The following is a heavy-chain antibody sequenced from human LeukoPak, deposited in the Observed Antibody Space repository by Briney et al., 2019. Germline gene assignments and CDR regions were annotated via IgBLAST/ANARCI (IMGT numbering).Heavy chain of an antibody. D-gene: IGHD2/OR15-2a*01. J-gene: IGHJ5*02. CDR3: ARDLGTGTAYTNRFDL. V-gene: IGHV3-13*01. CDR2: IGITDKT. Sequence: GGSLRLSCTASGFTFSRYEMHWVRQVIGEGLEWVSAIGITDKTYYLAPVEGRFTISRENAKNSVYLQMNSLRAEDTAVYYCARDLGTGTAYTNRFDLWGQGTLVTVSS. CDR1: GFTFSRYE.